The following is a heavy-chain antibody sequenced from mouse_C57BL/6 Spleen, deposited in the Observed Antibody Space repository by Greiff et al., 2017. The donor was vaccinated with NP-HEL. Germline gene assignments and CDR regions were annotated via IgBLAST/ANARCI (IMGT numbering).Heavy chain of an antibody. V-gene: IGHV1-72*01. J-gene: IGHJ4*01. CDR3: ARGVTTVVDYYAMDY. CDR2: IDPNSGGT. CDR1: GYTFTSYW. Sequence: VQVVESGAELVKPGASVKLSCKASGYTFTSYWMHWVKQRPGRGLEWIGRIDPNSGGTKYNEKFKSKATLTVDKPSSTAYMQLSSLTSEDSAVYYCARGVTTVVDYYAMDYWGQGTSVTVSS. D-gene: IGHD1-1*01.